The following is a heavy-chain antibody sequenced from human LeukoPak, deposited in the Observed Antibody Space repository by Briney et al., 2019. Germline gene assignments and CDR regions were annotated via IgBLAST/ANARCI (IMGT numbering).Heavy chain of an antibody. CDR3: ARCGGSAWCADLDY. D-gene: IGHD6-19*01. V-gene: IGHV3-23*01. Sequence: GGSLRLSCAASGSIFNNYAMSWVRQAPGKGLEWVSTISGSGGSTYYADSVKGRFTISRDNSKNTLYLQMNSLRAEDTAVYYCARCGGSAWCADLDYWGQGTLVTVSS. CDR2: ISGSGGST. CDR1: GSIFNNYA. J-gene: IGHJ4*02.